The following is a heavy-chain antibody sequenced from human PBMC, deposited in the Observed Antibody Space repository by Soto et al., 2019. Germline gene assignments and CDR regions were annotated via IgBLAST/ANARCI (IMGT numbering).Heavy chain of an antibody. V-gene: IGHV3-48*02. CDR2: ISSSSSTI. J-gene: IGHJ4*02. Sequence: VQLVESGGGLVQPGGSLRLSCAASGFTFSSYSMNWVRQAPGKGLEWVSYISSSSSTIYYADSVKGRFTISRDNAKNSLYLQMNSLRDEDTAVYYCARDPMIYCSGGSCYQSYFDYWGQGTLVTVSS. CDR3: ARDPMIYCSGGSCYQSYFDY. CDR1: GFTFSSYS. D-gene: IGHD2-15*01.